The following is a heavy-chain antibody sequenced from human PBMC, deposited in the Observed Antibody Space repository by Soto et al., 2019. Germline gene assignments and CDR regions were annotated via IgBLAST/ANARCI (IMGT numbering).Heavy chain of an antibody. V-gene: IGHV4-31*03. D-gene: IGHD2-15*01. CDR2: IYYSGST. CDR3: ARSELGSGTFDY. J-gene: IGHJ4*02. CDR1: GGSISSGGYY. Sequence: SETLSLTCTVSGGSISSGGYYWSWIRQHPGKGLEWIGYIYYSGSTYYNPSLKSRVTISVDTSKNQFSLKLSPVTAADTAVYYCARSELGSGTFDYWGQGTLVTVSS.